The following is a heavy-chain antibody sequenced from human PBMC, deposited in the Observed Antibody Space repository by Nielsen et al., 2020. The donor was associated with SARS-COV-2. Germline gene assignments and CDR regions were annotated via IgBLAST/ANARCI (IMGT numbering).Heavy chain of an antibody. Sequence: ASVKVSCKASGGTFSSYAISWVRQAPGKGLEWMGGFDPEDGETIYAQKFQGRVTMTEDTSTDTAYMELSSLRSEDTAVYYCATEGIWGQGTLVTVSS. J-gene: IGHJ4*02. CDR3: ATEGI. CDR2: FDPEDGET. V-gene: IGHV1-24*01. D-gene: IGHD2-15*01. CDR1: GGTFSSYA.